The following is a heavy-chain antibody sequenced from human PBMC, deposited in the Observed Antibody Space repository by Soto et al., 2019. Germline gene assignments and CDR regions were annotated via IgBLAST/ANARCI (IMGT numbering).Heavy chain of an antibody. D-gene: IGHD6-13*01. CDR3: TREVATVPDY. V-gene: IGHV3-74*01. CDR2: ISPDGSIT. Sequence: EVQLVESGGGLVQPGGSLRLSCAASGFTFRSYWMHWVRQAPGKGLVWVSRISPDGSITNYADSVKGRFTISRDNAKNTLFLQMHSLSAEDTAVYYCTREVATVPDYWGQGPLVTVSS. J-gene: IGHJ4*02. CDR1: GFTFRSYW.